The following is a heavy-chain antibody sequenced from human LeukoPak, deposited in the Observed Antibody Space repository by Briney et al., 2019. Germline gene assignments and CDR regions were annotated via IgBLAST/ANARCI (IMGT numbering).Heavy chain of an antibody. CDR1: GYPFPSYG. CDR2: ISAYNGKT. CDR3: ARGPSFFAVAGGVNDY. D-gene: IGHD3-3*02. Sequence: ASVKVSCKASGYPFPSYGISWVRQAPGQGLEWMGWISAYNGKTNYAQNFQGRVTVTTDTSTSTAYMELRTLRSDDTAVYYCARGPSFFAVAGGVNDYWGQGTLVTVSS. V-gene: IGHV1-18*01. J-gene: IGHJ4*02.